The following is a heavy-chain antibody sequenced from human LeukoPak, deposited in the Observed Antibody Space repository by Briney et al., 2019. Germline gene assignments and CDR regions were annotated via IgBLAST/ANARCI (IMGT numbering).Heavy chain of an antibody. CDR1: GGTFSSYT. V-gene: IGHV1-69*05. Sequence: SVKVSCKASGGTFSSYTISWVRQAPGQGLECMGRIIPIFGTANYAQKFQGRVTITTDESTSTAYMELSSLRSEDTAVYYCARFSNGYDSSLKIKGVSAFDIWGQGTMVTVSS. D-gene: IGHD3-22*01. J-gene: IGHJ3*02. CDR3: ARFSNGYDSSLKIKGVSAFDI. CDR2: IIPIFGTA.